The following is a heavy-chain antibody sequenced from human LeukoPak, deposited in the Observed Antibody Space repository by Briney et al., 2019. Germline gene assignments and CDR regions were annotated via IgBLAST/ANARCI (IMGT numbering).Heavy chain of an antibody. D-gene: IGHD2-21*01. CDR3: ARNIPVTRWGY. Sequence: GGSLRLSCADSGFSFSSHWMSWVRQAPGKGLEWVANIKQDGSEKYYVDSVKGRFTISRDNAKNSLYLQMNSLRGEDTAVYYCARNIPVTRWGYWGQGTLVTVSS. CDR1: GFSFSSHW. J-gene: IGHJ4*02. CDR2: IKQDGSEK. V-gene: IGHV3-7*01.